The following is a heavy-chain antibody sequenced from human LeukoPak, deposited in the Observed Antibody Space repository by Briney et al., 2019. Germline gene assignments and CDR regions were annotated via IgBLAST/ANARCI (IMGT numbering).Heavy chain of an antibody. V-gene: IGHV4-4*07. J-gene: IGHJ4*02. CDR3: ASVPRGYSYGFFFY. CDR1: GGSISSYY. CDR2: IYTSGST. Sequence: SETLSLTCTVAGGSISSYYGSWIQQPAGNGLEWIGRIYTSGSTNYNPSLKRRVTMSVDKSKNQFSLKLSSVTAADTAVYYCASVPRGYSYGFFFYWGRGTMVTVSS. D-gene: IGHD5-18*01.